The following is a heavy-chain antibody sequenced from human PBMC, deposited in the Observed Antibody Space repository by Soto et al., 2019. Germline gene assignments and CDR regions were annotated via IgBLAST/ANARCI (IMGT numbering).Heavy chain of an antibody. D-gene: IGHD2-21*01. J-gene: IGHJ4*02. CDR2: INPNSGVT. CDR3: AREGVGITQYYFDH. V-gene: IGHV1-2*02. CDR1: GYTFTGYF. Sequence: GASVKVSCKASGYTFTGYFMHWVRQAPGQGLEWMGWINPNSGVTNSAQKFQGRVTMTRDTSISTAYMELSRLGSDDTAVYYCAREGVGITQYYFDHWGQGTLVTV.